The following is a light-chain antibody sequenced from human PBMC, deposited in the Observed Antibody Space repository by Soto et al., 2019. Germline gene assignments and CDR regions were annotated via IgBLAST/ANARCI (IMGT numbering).Light chain of an antibody. J-gene: IGKJ4*01. CDR1: QGVGNN. Sequence: EIVVKPSPAHPSVSPGEKAPPPCRASQGVGNNFAWYQQKPGQAPRLLIFATSTRATGVPARFSGSGSGTEFTLTISSLQSEDFAVYYCQQYGDWPLTFGGGAKVEIE. CDR3: QQYGDWPLT. CDR2: ATS. V-gene: IGKV3-15*01.